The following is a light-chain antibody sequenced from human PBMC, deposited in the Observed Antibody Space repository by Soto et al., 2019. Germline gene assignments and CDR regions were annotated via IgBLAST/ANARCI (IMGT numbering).Light chain of an antibody. CDR2: GAS. Sequence: EIVMTQSPATLSVSPGERATLSCRASQSVSSNLAWYRQKPGQAPRLLIYGASTRATGIPARFSGSGSGTESTLTISSLQSEDFAVYCWQQYNNWPFTFGGGTKVEIK. V-gene: IGKV3-15*01. J-gene: IGKJ4*01. CDR3: QQYNNWPFT. CDR1: QSVSSN.